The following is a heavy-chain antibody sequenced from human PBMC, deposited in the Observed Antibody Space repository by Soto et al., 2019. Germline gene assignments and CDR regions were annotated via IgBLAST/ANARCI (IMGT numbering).Heavy chain of an antibody. Sequence: PSQTLSLTCAISGDSVSSNSAAWNWIRQSPSRGLEXLGXXXXRSKXYXXXXXXVKSRITINPDTSKNQFSLKLNSVTPEDTAVYYCARDRHYYYGMDVWGQGTTVTSP. CDR2: XXXRSKXYX. V-gene: IGHV6-1*01. J-gene: IGHJ6*02. CDR1: GDSVSSNSAA. CDR3: ARDRHYYYGMDV.